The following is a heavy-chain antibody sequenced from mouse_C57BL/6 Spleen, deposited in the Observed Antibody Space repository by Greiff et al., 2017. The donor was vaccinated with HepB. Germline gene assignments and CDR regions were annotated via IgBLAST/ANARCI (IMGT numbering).Heavy chain of an antibody. D-gene: IGHD1-1*01. J-gene: IGHJ2*01. V-gene: IGHV1-19*01. Sequence: EVQLQQSGPVLVKPGASVKMSCKASGYTFTDYYMNWVKQSHGKSLEWIGVINPYNGGTSYNQKFKGKATLTVDKSSSTAYMELNSLTSEDSAVYYCARSFITTVVVPFDYWGQGTTLTVSS. CDR2: INPYNGGT. CDR3: ARSFITTVVVPFDY. CDR1: GYTFTDYY.